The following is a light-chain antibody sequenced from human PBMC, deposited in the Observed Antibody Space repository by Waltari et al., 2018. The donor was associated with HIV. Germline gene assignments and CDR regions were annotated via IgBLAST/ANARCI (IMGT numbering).Light chain of an antibody. CDR3: ATWDSGLSAVG. CDR1: SSNIGYNY. CDR2: DNN. J-gene: IGLJ2*01. Sequence: QSVLTQPPSVSATPGQKVTISCSGSSSNIGYNYVFWYQQLPGTAPKLLIYDNNKRPSGIPDRFAGSKSGTSATLGITGLQTGDEADYYCATWDSGLSAVGFGGGTKLTVL. V-gene: IGLV1-51*01.